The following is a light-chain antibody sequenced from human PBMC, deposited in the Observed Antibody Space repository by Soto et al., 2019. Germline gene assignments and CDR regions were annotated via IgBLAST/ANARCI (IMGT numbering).Light chain of an antibody. J-gene: IGKJ1*01. Sequence: DIPMTQAPFSLSASVGGRVPITWRTTQRISGHLNWYHQKSGKAPKLLIYAASSLQSGVPSRFSGSGSGTDFTLTISSLQPEDFATYYCQQSYSTPRTFGQGTKVDIK. V-gene: IGKV1-39*01. CDR2: AAS. CDR3: QQSYSTPRT. CDR1: QRISGH.